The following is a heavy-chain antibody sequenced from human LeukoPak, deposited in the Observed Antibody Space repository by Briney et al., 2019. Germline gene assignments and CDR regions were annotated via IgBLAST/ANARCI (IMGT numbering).Heavy chain of an antibody. D-gene: IGHD6-13*01. J-gene: IGHJ5*02. Sequence: PSETLSLTCTVSGGSISSNSYYWGWIRQPPGKGLEWIGSIYYSGSTYYNPSLKSRVTISVDTSKNQFSLKLSSVTAADTAVYYCARGIYSSSWYWFDPWGQGTLVTVSS. V-gene: IGHV4-39*07. CDR1: GGSISSNSYY. CDR2: IYYSGST. CDR3: ARGIYSSSWYWFDP.